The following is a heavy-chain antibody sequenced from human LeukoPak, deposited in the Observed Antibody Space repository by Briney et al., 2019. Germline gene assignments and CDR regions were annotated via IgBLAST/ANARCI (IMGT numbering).Heavy chain of an antibody. J-gene: IGHJ6*03. CDR2: IRSKAYGGTT. D-gene: IGHD4-11*01. Sequence: GRSLRLSCTASGFTFGDYAMSWVRQAPGKGLEWEGFIRSKAYGGTTEYAASVKGRFTISRDDSKSIAYLQMNSLKTEDTAVYYCTRDLWTTVKDYYYYYYMDVWGKGTTVTVSS. V-gene: IGHV3-49*04. CDR3: TRDLWTTVKDYYYYYYMDV. CDR1: GFTFGDYA.